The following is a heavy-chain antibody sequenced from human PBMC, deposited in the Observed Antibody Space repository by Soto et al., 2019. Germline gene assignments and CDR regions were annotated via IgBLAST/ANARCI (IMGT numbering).Heavy chain of an antibody. CDR1: GFTFSSYA. Sequence: EVQVLESGGGLVQPGGSLRLSCAASGFTFSSYAMSWVRQAPGKGLEWVSAISGSGDSTRYADSVQGRFTISRDTSKHTLYLQMNSLRAEDTAVYYCAKFYYGDYFYYYYGMDVWGQGTTVTVSS. D-gene: IGHD4-17*01. V-gene: IGHV3-23*01. CDR3: AKFYYGDYFYYYYGMDV. CDR2: ISGSGDST. J-gene: IGHJ6*02.